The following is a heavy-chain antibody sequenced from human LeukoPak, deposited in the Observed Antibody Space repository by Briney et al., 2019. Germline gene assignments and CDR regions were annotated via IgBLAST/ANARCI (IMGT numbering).Heavy chain of an antibody. CDR2: ISSSSSYI. V-gene: IGHV3-21*04. D-gene: IGHD5-12*01. CDR3: AKDSATITGSYSYNWFDF. J-gene: IGHJ5*01. Sequence: GGSLRLSCAASGFTFSSYSMNWVRQAPGKGLEWVSSISSSSSYIYYADSVKGRFTISRDNAKNSLYLQMSGLRTEDTAIYYCAKDSATITGSYSYNWFDFWGQGNLVTVSS. CDR1: GFTFSSYS.